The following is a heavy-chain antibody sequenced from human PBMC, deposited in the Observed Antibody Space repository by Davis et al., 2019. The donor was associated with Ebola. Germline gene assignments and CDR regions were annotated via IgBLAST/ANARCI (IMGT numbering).Heavy chain of an antibody. Sequence: GSLRLSCAVYGGSFSGYYWSWIRQPPGKGLEWIGEINHSGSTNYNPSLKSRVTISVDTSKNQFSLKLSSVTAADTAVYYCARGATYYDYVWGSYRPGYFDYWGQGTLVTVSS. D-gene: IGHD3-16*02. CDR2: INHSGST. V-gene: IGHV4-34*01. J-gene: IGHJ4*02. CDR3: ARGATYYDYVWGSYRPGYFDY. CDR1: GGSFSGYY.